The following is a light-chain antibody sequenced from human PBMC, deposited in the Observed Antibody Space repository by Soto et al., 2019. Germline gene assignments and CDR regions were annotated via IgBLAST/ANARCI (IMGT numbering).Light chain of an antibody. Sequence: DIQMTQSPSTLSASVGDRVTIPCRSSQSISYWLAWYQQKPGKAPKLLIYGASTLQSGVPLRFSGSGSGTDFTLTISSLQREDFATYYCQESYSFLWGTCGQGTKVDIK. J-gene: IGKJ1*01. CDR3: QESYSFLWGT. V-gene: IGKV1-39*01. CDR2: GAS. CDR1: QSISYW.